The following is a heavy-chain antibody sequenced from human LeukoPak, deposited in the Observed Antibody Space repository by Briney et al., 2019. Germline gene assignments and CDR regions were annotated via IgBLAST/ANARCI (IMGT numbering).Heavy chain of an antibody. CDR2: FSYSGGST. D-gene: IGHD3-9*01. CDR3: AKDRDLLTGTGFDY. CDR1: VFTFSSYA. Sequence: GGSLRLSCAASVFTFSSYAMRWVRQAPGKGLEWVSAFSYSGGSTYYADSVKGRFTIYRDNNKNTLYLQMSRLRAEDTAVYYCAKDRDLLTGTGFDYWGQGTLVTVSS. V-gene: IGHV3-23*01. J-gene: IGHJ4*02.